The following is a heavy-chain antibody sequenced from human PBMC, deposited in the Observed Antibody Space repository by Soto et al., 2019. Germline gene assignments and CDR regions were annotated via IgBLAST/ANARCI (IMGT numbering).Heavy chain of an antibody. J-gene: IGHJ4*02. V-gene: IGHV1-2*02. Sequence: QVQLVQSGAEVRKTGASVKVSCKASGYTFSDYYIHWVRQAPGQGLEWMGWINPNSGGTKYAQKFQGGVTTTRDTSITTAYMELSRLRSGDTAVYYCAREPATAKPEGVDFWGQGTLVTVSS. D-gene: IGHD1-1*01. CDR3: AREPATAKPEGVDF. CDR1: GYTFSDYY. CDR2: INPNSGGT.